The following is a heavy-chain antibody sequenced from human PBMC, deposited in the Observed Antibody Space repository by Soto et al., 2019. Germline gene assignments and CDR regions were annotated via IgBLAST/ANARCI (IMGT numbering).Heavy chain of an antibody. V-gene: IGHV4-34*01. CDR1: GGSFSGYY. CDR2: INHSGST. J-gene: IGHJ6*02. D-gene: IGHD6-19*01. CDR3: ARESGWVLYYYSGMEV. Sequence: SETLSLTCAVYGGSFSGYYWSWIRQPPGKGLEWIGEINHSGSTNYNPSLKSRVTISVDTSKNQFSLKLSSVTADDTAVYYCARESGWVLYYYSGMEVWGQGTTVT.